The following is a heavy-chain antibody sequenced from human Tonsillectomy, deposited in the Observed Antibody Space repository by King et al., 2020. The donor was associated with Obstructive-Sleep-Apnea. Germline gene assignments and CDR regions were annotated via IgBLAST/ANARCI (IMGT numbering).Heavy chain of an antibody. CDR1: GFTFTSYW. CDR3: ARVVLAACDI. V-gene: IGHV3-7*01. CDR2: IKQDGSEK. J-gene: IGHJ3*02. Sequence: DVQLVESGGGLVQPGGSLRLSCAASGFTFTSYWMTWVRQAPGKGLEWVANIKQDGSEKYYVDSVKGRFTISRDNAKNSVDLQMHSLRGEDTAVYYCARVVLAACDIWGQGTVVTVSS.